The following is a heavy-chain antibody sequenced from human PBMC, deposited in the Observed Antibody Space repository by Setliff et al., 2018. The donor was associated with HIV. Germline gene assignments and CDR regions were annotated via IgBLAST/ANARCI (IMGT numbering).Heavy chain of an antibody. Sequence: ASVKVSCKASGGTFSSYPVSWVRQAPGQGLEWMGGIIPIFGTANQAQKFQGRVTITADTSISTAYMELNNLKFEDTAVYYCARARRDSYDRGRRNHYYIDVWGKGTTVTVSS. CDR1: GGTFSSYP. V-gene: IGHV1-69*06. J-gene: IGHJ6*03. CDR2: IIPIFGTA. CDR3: ARARRDSYDRGRRNHYYIDV. D-gene: IGHD3-22*01.